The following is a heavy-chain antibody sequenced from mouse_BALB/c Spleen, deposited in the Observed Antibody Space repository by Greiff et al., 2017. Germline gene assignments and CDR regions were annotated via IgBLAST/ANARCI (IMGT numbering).Heavy chain of an antibody. J-gene: IGHJ3*01. V-gene: IGHV5-6-4*01. Sequence: EVKLMESGGGLVKPGGSLKLSCAASGFTFSSYTMSWVRQTPEKRLEWVATISSGGSYTYYPDSVKGRFTISRDNAKNTLYLQMSSLKSEDTAMYYCTRDGYYPWFAYWGQGTLVTVSA. CDR3: TRDGYYPWFAY. CDR1: GFTFSSYT. CDR2: ISSGGSYT. D-gene: IGHD2-3*01.